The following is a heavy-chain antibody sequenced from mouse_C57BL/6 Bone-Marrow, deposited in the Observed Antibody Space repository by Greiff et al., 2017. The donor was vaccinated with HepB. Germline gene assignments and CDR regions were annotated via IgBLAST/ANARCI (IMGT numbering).Heavy chain of an antibody. D-gene: IGHD2-4*01. CDR3: AMGLFYDYDGRPAMDY. J-gene: IGHJ4*01. Sequence: QVQLQQPGAELVKPGASVKVSCKASGYTFTSYWMPWVKQRPGQGLEWIGRIHPSDSDTNYNQKFKGKATLTVDKSSSTAYVQLSSLTSEDSAVYYCAMGLFYDYDGRPAMDYWGQGTSVTVSS. CDR2: IHPSDSDT. CDR1: GYTFTSYW. V-gene: IGHV1-74*01.